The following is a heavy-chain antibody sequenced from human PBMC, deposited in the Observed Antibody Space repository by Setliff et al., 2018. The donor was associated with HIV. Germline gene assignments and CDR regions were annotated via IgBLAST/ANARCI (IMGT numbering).Heavy chain of an antibody. CDR1: GYTFTGYY. V-gene: IGHV1-2*02. D-gene: IGHD6-19*01. CDR3: ASCMAGHYYYYMDV. Sequence: ASVKVSCKASGYTFTGYYIHWVRQAPGQGLEWMGWINPNSGGTNYAQKFQGRVTMTWDTSISTAYMELSRLRSDDTAVYYCASCMAGHYYYYMDVWGKGTTVTVSS. J-gene: IGHJ6*03. CDR2: INPNSGGT.